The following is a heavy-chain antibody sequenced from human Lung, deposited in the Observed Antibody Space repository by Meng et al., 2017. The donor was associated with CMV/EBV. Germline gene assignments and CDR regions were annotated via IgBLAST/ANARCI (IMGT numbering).Heavy chain of an antibody. V-gene: IGHV3-11*04. CDR2: ISGGGGII. D-gene: IGHD6-25*01. CDR1: GFMFSDYY. CDR3: ARAAFLRNSFDY. J-gene: IGHJ4*02. Sequence: SCAASGFMFSDYYITWIRQAPGKGLEWVSYISGGGGIIYYADSVKGRFIISRDNARNSLYLQMNSLRAEDTAVYYCARAAFLRNSFDYWCQGTLVTVSS.